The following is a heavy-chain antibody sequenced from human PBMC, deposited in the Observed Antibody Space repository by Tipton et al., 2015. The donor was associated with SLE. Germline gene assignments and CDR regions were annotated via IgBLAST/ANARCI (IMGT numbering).Heavy chain of an antibody. CDR2: IYHSGST. CDR1: GGSISSNNW. Sequence: SLRLSCAVSGGSISSNNWWSWVRQPPGKGLEWIGEIYHSGSTNYNPSLKSRVTISVDKSKNQFSLKLSSVTAADTAVYYCARVWRQLANYFDYWGQGTLVTVSS. CDR3: ARVWRQLANYFDY. V-gene: IGHV4-4*02. J-gene: IGHJ4*02. D-gene: IGHD6-6*01.